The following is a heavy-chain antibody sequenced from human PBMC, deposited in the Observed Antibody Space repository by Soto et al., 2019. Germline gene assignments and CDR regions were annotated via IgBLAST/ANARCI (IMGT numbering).Heavy chain of an antibody. CDR2: IIPIFGTA. CDR1: GGTFSSYA. D-gene: IGHD3-16*01. J-gene: IGHJ6*02. Sequence: SVKVSCKASGGTFSSYAISWVRQAPGQGLEWMGGIIPIFGTANYAQKFQGRVTITADESTSTAYMELSSLRSEDTAVYYCARDPLYASVSQRGYRDYYYYGIDVWGQGTTGPAFS. CDR3: ARDPLYASVSQRGYRDYYYYGIDV. V-gene: IGHV1-69*13.